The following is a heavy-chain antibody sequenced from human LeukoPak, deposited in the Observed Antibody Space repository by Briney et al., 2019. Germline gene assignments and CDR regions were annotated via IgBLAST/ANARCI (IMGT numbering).Heavy chain of an antibody. J-gene: IGHJ4*02. CDR3: AKGGYCSGGSCYAFDY. D-gene: IGHD2-15*01. Sequence: GRSLRLSCAASGFTFSSYAMHWVRQAPGKGLEWVAVISYDGSNKYYADSVKGRFTISRDNSKNTLYLQMNSLRAEDTAVYYCAKGGYCSGGSCYAFDYWGQGTLVTVSS. V-gene: IGHV3-30*04. CDR2: ISYDGSNK. CDR1: GFTFSSYA.